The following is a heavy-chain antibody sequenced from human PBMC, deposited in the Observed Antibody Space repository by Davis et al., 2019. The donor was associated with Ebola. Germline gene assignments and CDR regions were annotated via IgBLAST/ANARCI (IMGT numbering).Heavy chain of an antibody. CDR1: GLTFSSSI. CDR2: IVVGSVNT. V-gene: IGHV1-58*01. Sequence: SVKVSCKASGLTFSSSIVQWVRHARGQRPEWIGWIVVGSVNTYYAEKFQERVTITRDMSTGTVYLDLSSLRSEDTAFYYCAADSLSTDTPVDYWGQGTLVTVSS. D-gene: IGHD4-17*01. CDR3: AADSLSTDTPVDY. J-gene: IGHJ4*02.